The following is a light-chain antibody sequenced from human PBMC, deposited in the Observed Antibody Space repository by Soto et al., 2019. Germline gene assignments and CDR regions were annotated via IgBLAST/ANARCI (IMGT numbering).Light chain of an antibody. J-gene: IGKJ1*01. CDR3: QQYGSSPRT. CDR1: QSVSSSF. CDR2: GAS. Sequence: EIVLTQSPGTLSLSPGERATLSCRASQSVSSSFLAWYQQIPGQAPRVLIYGASSRATGIPDRFSGSGSGTDFTLTISRLEPEDLAVYYCQQYGSSPRTFGQGHKVEIK. V-gene: IGKV3-20*01.